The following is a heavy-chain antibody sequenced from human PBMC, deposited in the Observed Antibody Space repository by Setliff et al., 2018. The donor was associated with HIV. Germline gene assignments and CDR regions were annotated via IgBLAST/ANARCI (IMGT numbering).Heavy chain of an antibody. Sequence: SVKVSCKASGGTFSSYVISWVRQAPGQGPEWMGGIIPMYGVANYAQKFQGRVTITTDESTSTAYMELSSLRSEDTAVYYCARDQTGVAAAAFGGGSAWSNEGFDIWGQGTMVTVSS. V-gene: IGHV1-69*05. CDR1: GGTFSSYV. CDR2: IIPMYGVA. CDR3: ARDQTGVAAAAFGGGSAWSNEGFDI. D-gene: IGHD6-13*01. J-gene: IGHJ3*02.